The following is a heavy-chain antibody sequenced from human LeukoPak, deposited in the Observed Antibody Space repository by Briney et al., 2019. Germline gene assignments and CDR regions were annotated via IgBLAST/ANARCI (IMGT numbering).Heavy chain of an antibody. D-gene: IGHD6-19*01. V-gene: IGHV4-39*01. CDR3: ARKTVAGNYFDY. J-gene: IGHJ4*02. CDR2: IYYSGST. CDR1: GGSISSSNYY. Sequence: SGTLSLTCTVSGGSISSSNYYWGWIRQPPGKGLEWIGSIYYSGSTYYNPSLKSRVTISVDTSKNQFSLKLSSVTAADTAVYYCARKTVAGNYFDYWGQGTLVTVSS.